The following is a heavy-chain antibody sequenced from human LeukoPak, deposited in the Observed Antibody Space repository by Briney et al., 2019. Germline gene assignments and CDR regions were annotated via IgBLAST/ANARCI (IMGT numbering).Heavy chain of an antibody. Sequence: GRSLRLSCAASGFTFSSYGMHWVRQAPGKGLEWVAVISYDGSNKYYADSVKGRFTISRDNSKNTLYLQMNSLRGEDTAVYYCAKNIGGLDYWGQGTLVTVSS. J-gene: IGHJ4*02. CDR2: ISYDGSNK. CDR3: AKNIGGLDY. CDR1: GFTFSSYG. D-gene: IGHD3-10*01. V-gene: IGHV3-30*18.